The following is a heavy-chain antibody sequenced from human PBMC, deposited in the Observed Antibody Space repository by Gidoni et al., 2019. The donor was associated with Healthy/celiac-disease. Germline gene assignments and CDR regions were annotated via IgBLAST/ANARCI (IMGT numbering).Heavy chain of an antibody. V-gene: IGHV4-39*01. J-gene: IGHJ4*02. CDR3: ARQPDGKGPGIVDPFDY. D-gene: IGHD1-26*01. CDR2: IYYSGST. Sequence: QLQLQESGPGLVKPSETLSLTCPVSGGSISSSSYYWGWIRQPPGKGLEWIGSIYYSGSTYYNPSLKSRVTISVDTSKNQFSLKLSSVTAADTAVYYCARQPDGKGPGIVDPFDYWGQGTLVTVSS. CDR1: GGSISSSSYY.